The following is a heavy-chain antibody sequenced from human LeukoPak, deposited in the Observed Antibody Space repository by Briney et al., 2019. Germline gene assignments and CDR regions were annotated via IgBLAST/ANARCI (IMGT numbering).Heavy chain of an antibody. Sequence: PSETLSLTCSVSGGSISSGSYYWGWIRQPPGKGLEWIGSMYSSGRTYHNPSLKSRVTISVDTSKNQFSLKLSSVTAADTAVYYCARSGSGYLRYYFDYWGQGTLVTVSS. V-gene: IGHV4-39*07. J-gene: IGHJ4*02. CDR3: ARSGSGYLRYYFDY. CDR1: GGSISSGSYY. CDR2: MYSSGRT. D-gene: IGHD5-12*01.